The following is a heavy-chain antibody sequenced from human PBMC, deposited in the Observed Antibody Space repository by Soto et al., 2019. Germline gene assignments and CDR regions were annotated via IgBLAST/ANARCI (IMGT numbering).Heavy chain of an antibody. CDR3: ANSPRGEMATD. CDR1: GYTFINYH. Sequence: QVQLVQSGGEVKKPGASVTVSCKASGYTFINYHIIWVRQTPGQGLEWMAWINTYNGMTDYAQRFQGRVTMTRDTSTSTAYMELRNLGSDDTAVYFCANSPRGEMATDWGQGTLVTVSS. V-gene: IGHV1-18*01. J-gene: IGHJ4*02. D-gene: IGHD5-12*01. CDR2: INTYNGMT.